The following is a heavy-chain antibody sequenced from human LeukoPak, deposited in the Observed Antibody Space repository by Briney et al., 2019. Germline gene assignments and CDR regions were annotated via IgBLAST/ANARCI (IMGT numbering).Heavy chain of an antibody. D-gene: IGHD4-11*01. V-gene: IGHV3-7*01. CDR1: GYTSSRPW. Sequence: GGSLRLSCTAPGYTSSRPWMRCVRPAPGKGPGFVGNIKEDGREGSYVDFVRGRFTISRDNVKNSVSLQMNSLRVEDTAVYYCARDPGYSEFDVWGRGIMVIVSS. J-gene: IGHJ3*01. CDR2: IKEDGREG. CDR3: ARDPGYSEFDV.